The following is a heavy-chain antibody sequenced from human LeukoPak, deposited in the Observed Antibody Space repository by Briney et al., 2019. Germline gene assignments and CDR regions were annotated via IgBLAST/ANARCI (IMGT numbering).Heavy chain of an antibody. D-gene: IGHD3-10*01. J-gene: IGHJ5*02. CDR2: ISAYNGNT. V-gene: IGHV1-18*01. CDR3: ARDGWGPLLWFGELYPSWFDP. CDR1: GYTFTSYG. Sequence: ASVKVSCKASGYTFTSYGISWVRQAPGQGLEWMGWISAYNGNTNYAQKLQGRVTMTTDTSTSTAYMELRSPRSDDTAVYYCARDGWGPLLWFGELYPSWFDPWGQGTLVTVSS.